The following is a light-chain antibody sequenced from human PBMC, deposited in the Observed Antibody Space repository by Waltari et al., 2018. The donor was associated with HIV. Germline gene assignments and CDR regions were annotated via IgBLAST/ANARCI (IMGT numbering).Light chain of an antibody. CDR3: ASWDDLLSGHV. CDR1: NSNIGSNF. V-gene: IGLV1-47*01. Sequence: QSALTQPPSLPGAPGQRLTIPCSGNNSNIGSNFVFWYRQLPGTAPNLLVYRNDQRPSGVTDRFSCSRSGASAALVIFGLRVEDEADYYCASWDDLLSGHVFGSGTTVSV. CDR2: RND. J-gene: IGLJ1*01.